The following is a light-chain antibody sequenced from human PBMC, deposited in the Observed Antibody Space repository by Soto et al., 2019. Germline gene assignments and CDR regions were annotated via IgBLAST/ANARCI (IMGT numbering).Light chain of an antibody. Sequence: IQLTQSPSFLSASVGDRVTITCRASQGIRNDLGWYQQRPGKAPKLLIYAASSLESGVPSRFSGSGSGTDFTLTISSLQPEDFATYFCLQDHNYPRTFGQGTKVDIK. CDR3: LQDHNYPRT. CDR1: QGIRND. J-gene: IGKJ1*01. V-gene: IGKV1-6*01. CDR2: AAS.